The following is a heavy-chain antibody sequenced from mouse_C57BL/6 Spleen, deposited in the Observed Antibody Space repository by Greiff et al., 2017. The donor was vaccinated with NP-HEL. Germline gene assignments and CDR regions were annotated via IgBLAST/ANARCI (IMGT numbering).Heavy chain of an antibody. Sequence: VQGVESGPELVKPGASVKISCKASGYAFSSSWMNWVKQRPGKGLEWIGRIYPGDGDTNYNGKFKGKATLTADKSSSTAYMQLSSLTSEDSAVYFCVCYAMDYWGQGTSVTVSS. J-gene: IGHJ4*01. CDR1: GYAFSSSW. V-gene: IGHV1-82*01. CDR2: IYPGDGDT. CDR3: VCYAMDY.